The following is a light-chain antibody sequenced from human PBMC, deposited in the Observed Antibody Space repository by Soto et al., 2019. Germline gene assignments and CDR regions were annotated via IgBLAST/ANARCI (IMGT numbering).Light chain of an antibody. CDR3: QQYGTSLRGT. J-gene: IGKJ1*01. CDR1: QNIKSNY. V-gene: IGKV3-20*01. Sequence: ERVLTKSPGTLSLSPGERATLSCRGSQNIKSNYLAWYRQNPGQAPRLLIYGASNRAAGVPDRFSGSGSGTDFTLTITRLEPEDFAVYYCQQYGTSLRGTFGQGTKVDIK. CDR2: GAS.